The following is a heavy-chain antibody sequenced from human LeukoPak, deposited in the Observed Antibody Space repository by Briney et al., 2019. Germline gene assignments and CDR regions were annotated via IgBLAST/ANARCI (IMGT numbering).Heavy chain of an antibody. CDR2: TWYDGSSK. D-gene: IGHD4-17*01. CDR1: GFPFSSYG. CDR3: ARYYGDSYYFDY. V-gene: IGHV3-33*01. Sequence: GGSLRLSCAASGFPFSSYGMHWVRQAPGKGLEWVVLTWYDGSSKYYADSVKGRFTISRDNSKNTLYLQMNSLRAEDTAVYYCARYYGDSYYFDYWGQGTLVTVSS. J-gene: IGHJ4*02.